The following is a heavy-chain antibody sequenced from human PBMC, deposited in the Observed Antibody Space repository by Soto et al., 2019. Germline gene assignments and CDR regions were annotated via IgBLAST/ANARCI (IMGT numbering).Heavy chain of an antibody. CDR1: GFSFSTPGVG. J-gene: IGHJ5*02. V-gene: IGHV2-5*02. CDR3: VSGSFPNWFDP. Sequence: QITLKESGPTLVKPTQTLTLTCTFSGFSFSTPGVGVGWIRQPPGEALEWLALIYWDDDRRYSPSLRSRLTIPKHTSKNQVVLTMTNMDPVDTATYYCVSGSFPNWFDPWGRGILVTVSS. D-gene: IGHD3-10*01. CDR2: IYWDDDR.